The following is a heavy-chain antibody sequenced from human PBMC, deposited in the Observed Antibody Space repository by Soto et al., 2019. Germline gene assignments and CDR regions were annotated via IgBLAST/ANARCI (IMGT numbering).Heavy chain of an antibody. J-gene: IGHJ6*02. Sequence: GGSLRLSCAASGFTFSNYWVHWVRQAPGKGLVWVSRINSDGSSTSYADSVKGRFTISSDNAKNTVYLQMNSLRAEDTAVYYCARALLWFGELSYGMDVWGQGTTVTVSS. D-gene: IGHD3-10*01. CDR3: ARALLWFGELSYGMDV. V-gene: IGHV3-74*01. CDR2: INSDGSST. CDR1: GFTFSNYW.